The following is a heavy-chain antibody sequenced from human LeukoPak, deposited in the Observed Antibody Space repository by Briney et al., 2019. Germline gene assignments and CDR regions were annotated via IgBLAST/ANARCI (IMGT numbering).Heavy chain of an antibody. D-gene: IGHD2/OR15-2a*01. J-gene: IGHJ6*03. CDR3: ARAEKSSHYFIRSKYYLDV. CDR1: GYTLTELS. Sequence: GASVKVSCKVSGYTLTELSMHWVRQAPGKGFEWMGRFDPEKGETIYAQKFQGRVTMTEDTSTDTAYMELSSLRSEDTAVYYCARAEKSSHYFIRSKYYLDVWGKGTTVTVSS. CDR2: FDPEKGET. V-gene: IGHV1-24*01.